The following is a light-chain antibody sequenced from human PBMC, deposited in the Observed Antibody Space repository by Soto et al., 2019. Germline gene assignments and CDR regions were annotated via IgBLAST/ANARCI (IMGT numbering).Light chain of an antibody. CDR2: RNN. CDR1: SSNIGSNY. J-gene: IGLJ3*02. V-gene: IGLV1-47*01. CDR3: AAWDASLSGRV. Sequence: QSVLTQPPSASGTPGQRVTISCSGSSSNIGSNYVYWYQPLPGTAPKLLIYRNNQRPSGVPVRFSGSKSGTSASMAISGLRSEDEVDYYCAAWDASLSGRVFGGGTKLTVL.